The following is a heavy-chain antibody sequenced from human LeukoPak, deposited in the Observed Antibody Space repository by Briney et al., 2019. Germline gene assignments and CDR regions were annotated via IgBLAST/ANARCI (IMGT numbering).Heavy chain of an antibody. J-gene: IGHJ4*02. CDR2: IKGDGIST. CDR1: GFDFSSNW. Sequence: GGSLRLSCAASGFDFSSNWMHWVRHAPGQGLVWVSRIKGDGISTNYADSVKGRFTISRDIAKNTLYLQMNSLRAEDTGVYYCAKDHYWSIDYWGRGALVTVSS. D-gene: IGHD3-3*01. CDR3: AKDHYWSIDY. V-gene: IGHV3-74*01.